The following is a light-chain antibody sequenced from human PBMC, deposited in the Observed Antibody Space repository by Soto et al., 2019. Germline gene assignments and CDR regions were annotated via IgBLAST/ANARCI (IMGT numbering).Light chain of an antibody. Sequence: IGMTQSPATLSVSPGERATLSCRASQTIYSNVAWYRQRPGQPPRLLIYRASSRATGIPARFSGSGSGTEFTLTINXLQSEDFAVYYCQQYQNLWTFGQGTKVDIK. CDR1: QTIYSN. CDR2: RAS. CDR3: QQYQNLWT. V-gene: IGKV3-15*01. J-gene: IGKJ1*01.